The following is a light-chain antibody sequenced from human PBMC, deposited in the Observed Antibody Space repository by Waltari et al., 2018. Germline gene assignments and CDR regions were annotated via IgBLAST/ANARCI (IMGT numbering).Light chain of an antibody. CDR3: PQYTNYPLT. CDR1: RSVSDW. Sequence: IQLTQYPSPLSASVGDRGTITCRARRSVSDWVAWYQHKPGKAPKPLIYQASNLESGVPSRFSGSGSGTEFTLTISSVQPDDFATYYFPQYTNYPLTFGRGTRVEI. J-gene: IGKJ4*01. V-gene: IGKV1-5*03. CDR2: QAS.